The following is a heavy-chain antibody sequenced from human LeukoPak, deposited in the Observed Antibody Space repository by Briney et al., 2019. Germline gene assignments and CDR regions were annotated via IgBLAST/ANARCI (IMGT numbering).Heavy chain of an antibody. Sequence: PGGSLRLSCAASGFIFRNHGMHWVRQAPGKGLEWVAVISYDGSNKYYADSVKGRFTISRDNSKNTLYLQMNNLGAEDTSVYHCANGGYYSCDSWGQGTLVTVSS. J-gene: IGHJ4*02. CDR2: ISYDGSNK. V-gene: IGHV3-30*18. CDR3: ANGGYYSCDS. D-gene: IGHD3-22*01. CDR1: GFIFRNHG.